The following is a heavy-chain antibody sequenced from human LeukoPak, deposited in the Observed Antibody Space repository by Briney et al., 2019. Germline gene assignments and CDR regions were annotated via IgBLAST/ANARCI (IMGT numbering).Heavy chain of an antibody. J-gene: IGHJ4*02. CDR2: IYYSGST. CDR1: GGSISSSSYY. D-gene: IGHD5-24*01. CDR3: AKVDGSQRLATIDY. Sequence: SETLSLTCTVSGGSISSSSYYWGWIRQPPGEGLDWIGSIYYSGSTYYNPSFKSRVTISVDTSKNHFALKLSSVTAADTAVYYCAKVDGSQRLATIDYWGQGTLVTVSS. V-gene: IGHV4-39*06.